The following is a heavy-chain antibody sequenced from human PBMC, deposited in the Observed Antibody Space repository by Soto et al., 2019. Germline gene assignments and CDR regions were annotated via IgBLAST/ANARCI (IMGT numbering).Heavy chain of an antibody. CDR2: ISIGSTTI. D-gene: IGHD2-8*01. J-gene: IGHJ5*02. Sequence: GGSLILSCAASGFTFSSYSMNWVRQAPGKGLEWVSYISIGSTTIFYADSVKGRFTISRDNAKNSLYLQMNSLRDEDTAVYYCARDNGMAGSFDPWGQGTLVTVSS. CDR1: GFTFSSYS. CDR3: ARDNGMAGSFDP. V-gene: IGHV3-48*02.